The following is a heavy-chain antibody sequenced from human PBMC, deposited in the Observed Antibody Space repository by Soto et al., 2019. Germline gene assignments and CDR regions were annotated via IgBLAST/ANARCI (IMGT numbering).Heavy chain of an antibody. D-gene: IGHD2-2*01. V-gene: IGHV1-18*03. Sequence: QVQLVQSGAEVKKPGASVKVSCKASGYSFSSYGINWVRQAPGQGLEWLGGISADNGDTHYAQKFQGRVTMTTDTSTNPAYLELRSLRSADMAVFYWARAWDCSRTTCRNFDYWGQGTLVTVSS. CDR3: ARAWDCSRTTCRNFDY. CDR1: GYSFSSYG. CDR2: ISADNGDT. J-gene: IGHJ4*02.